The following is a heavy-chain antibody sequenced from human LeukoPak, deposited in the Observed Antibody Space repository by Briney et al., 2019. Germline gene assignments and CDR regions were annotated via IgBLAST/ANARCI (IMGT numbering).Heavy chain of an antibody. CDR1: GFTFSNFA. D-gene: IGHD6-19*01. V-gene: IGHV3-23*01. Sequence: GGSLRLPCAASGFTFSNFAMNWVRQAPGKGLEWVSAISGSDGITYYADSVKGRFTISRDNSKRMVYLQMNILRAEDTAVYYCAKGGGWLYYFDYWGQGTLVTVSS. CDR2: ISGSDGIT. CDR3: AKGGGWLYYFDY. J-gene: IGHJ4*02.